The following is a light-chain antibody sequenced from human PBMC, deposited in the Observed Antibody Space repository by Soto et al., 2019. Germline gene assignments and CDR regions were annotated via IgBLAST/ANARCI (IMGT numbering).Light chain of an antibody. CDR3: QQSYSTPRT. CDR1: QSISSY. J-gene: IGKJ1*01. V-gene: IGKV1-39*01. Sequence: DIQMTQSPSSLSASVGDRVTITCRASQSISSYLNWYQQKPGKAPKLLIYAASSLQSGVPSRFSGSGSGTDFTLTTISLQPEDFATYYCQQSYSTPRTFGQGTKVEIK. CDR2: AAS.